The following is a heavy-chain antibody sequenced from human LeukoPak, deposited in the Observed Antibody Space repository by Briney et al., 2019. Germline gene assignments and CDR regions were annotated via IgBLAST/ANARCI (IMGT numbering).Heavy chain of an antibody. Sequence: GASVKVSCKASGYTFTGYYMHWARQAPGQGLEWMGWINPNSGGTNYAQKLQGRVTMTTDTSTSTAYMELRSLRSDDTAVYYCAREGYCSGGSCYSGVPDYWGQGTLVTVSS. D-gene: IGHD2-15*01. J-gene: IGHJ4*02. CDR3: AREGYCSGGSCYSGVPDY. CDR2: INPNSGGT. CDR1: GYTFTGYY. V-gene: IGHV1-2*02.